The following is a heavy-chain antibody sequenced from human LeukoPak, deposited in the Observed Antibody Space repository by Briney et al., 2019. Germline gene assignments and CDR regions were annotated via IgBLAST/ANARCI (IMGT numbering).Heavy chain of an antibody. V-gene: IGHV4-34*01. D-gene: IGHD3-22*01. CDR1: GGSFSGYY. CDR3: ARGPTSYYDSSGYP. CDR2: INHSGST. J-gene: IGHJ5*02. Sequence: SEALSLTCAVYGGSFSGYYWSWIRQPPGKGLEWIGEINHSGSTNYNPSLKSRVTISVDTSKNQFSLKLSSVTAADTAVYYCARGPTSYYDSSGYPWGQGTLVTVSS.